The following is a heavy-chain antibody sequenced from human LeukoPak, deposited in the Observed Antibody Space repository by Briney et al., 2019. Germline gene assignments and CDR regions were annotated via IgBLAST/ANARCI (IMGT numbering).Heavy chain of an antibody. CDR1: GFPFSTLG. CDR3: ARGREQLAHFDY. V-gene: IGHV3-64D*06. J-gene: IGHJ4*02. Sequence: GGSLRLSCSASGFPFSTLGMHWVRQAPGKGLEHVSTIGSDGDGTYYADSVKDRFIISRDNSKNAVYLQMSSLRPEDTAVYYCARGREQLAHFDYWGQGTLVTVSS. D-gene: IGHD6-13*01. CDR2: IGSDGDGT.